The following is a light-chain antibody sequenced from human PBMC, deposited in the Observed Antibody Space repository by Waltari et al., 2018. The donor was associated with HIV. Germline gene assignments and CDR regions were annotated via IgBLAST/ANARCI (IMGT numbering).Light chain of an antibody. V-gene: IGLV3-25*03. Sequence: SSELTQTPSVSVSPGQTARISCSTGALPQNYSSWYGQKPGQAPVLIIYKDIERPSGSPERISCCRAGTGVTWTIRDVQAVDEGDYYCQSTDHDGTWVFGGGTKLTVL. J-gene: IGLJ3*02. CDR1: ALPQNY. CDR3: QSTDHDGTWV. CDR2: KDI.